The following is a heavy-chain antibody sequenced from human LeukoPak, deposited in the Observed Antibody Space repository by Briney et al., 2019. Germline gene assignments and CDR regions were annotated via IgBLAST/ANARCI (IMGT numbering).Heavy chain of an antibody. V-gene: IGHV3-21*01. Sequence: GGSLRLSCVASGFTFSSYSMKWVRQAPGKGLEWVSSISSSSSYIDYADSVKGRFTISRDNAKNSLYLQMNSLRAEDTAVYYCARVLSRTSSMDYWGQGTLVTVSS. CDR1: GFTFSSYS. D-gene: IGHD2-2*01. CDR3: ARVLSRTSSMDY. J-gene: IGHJ4*02. CDR2: ISSSSSYI.